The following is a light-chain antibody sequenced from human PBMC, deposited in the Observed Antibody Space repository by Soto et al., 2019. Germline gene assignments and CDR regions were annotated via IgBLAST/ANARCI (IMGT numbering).Light chain of an antibody. CDR3: QHYGSSRT. J-gene: IGKJ1*01. Sequence: EIVLTQSPGTLSLSPGERATLSCRASQSVSSSLAWYQQKPGQAPRLLIYGASSRATGIPDRFSGSGSGPDFTLTISRLGPEDFAVYFCQHYGSSRTFGQGTKVEIK. V-gene: IGKV3-20*01. CDR2: GAS. CDR1: QSVSSS.